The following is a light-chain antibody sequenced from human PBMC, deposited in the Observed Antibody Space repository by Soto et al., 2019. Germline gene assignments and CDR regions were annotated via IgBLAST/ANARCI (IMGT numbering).Light chain of an antibody. Sequence: EVVMTQSPATLSVSPGERATLSCRASQFVSTNLAWYQQKPGQAPRLLIYSASTRATGFPARFSGSGSGTEFTLTISSLQSEDFGVYYCQQFNNWPPLTFGGGTKVEIK. CDR3: QQFNNWPPLT. CDR2: SAS. CDR1: QFVSTN. J-gene: IGKJ4*01. V-gene: IGKV3-15*01.